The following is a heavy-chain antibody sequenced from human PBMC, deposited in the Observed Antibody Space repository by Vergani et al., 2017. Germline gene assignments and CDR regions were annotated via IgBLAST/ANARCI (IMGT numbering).Heavy chain of an antibody. CDR1: GFSLSNARMG. CDR2: IFSNDEK. V-gene: IGHV2-26*01. Sequence: QVTLKESGPVLVKPTETLTLTCTVSGFSLSNARMGVSWIRQPPGKALEWLAHIFSNDEKSYSTSLKSRLTISKDTSKSQVVLTMTNMDPVDTAIYYCARIPALKKMATIPSWFDPWGQGTLVTVSS. CDR3: ARIPALKKMATIPSWFDP. D-gene: IGHD5-24*01. J-gene: IGHJ5*02.